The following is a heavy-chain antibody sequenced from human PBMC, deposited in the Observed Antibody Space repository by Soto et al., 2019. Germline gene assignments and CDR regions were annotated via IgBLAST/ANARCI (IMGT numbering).Heavy chain of an antibody. CDR3: ASTMVRGVIDQSLVKIEGHWFDP. D-gene: IGHD3-10*01. CDR2: INPNSGGT. CDR1: GYPFTGNY. V-gene: IGHV1-2*02. Sequence: DSVKVCWEAYGYPFTGNYMQLVREAPGQGLEWMAWINPNSGGTNYAQKFQGRVTMTRDTSISTAYMELSRLRSDETAVYYCASTMVRGVIDQSLVKIEGHWFDPWGQGTLVTGSS. J-gene: IGHJ5*02.